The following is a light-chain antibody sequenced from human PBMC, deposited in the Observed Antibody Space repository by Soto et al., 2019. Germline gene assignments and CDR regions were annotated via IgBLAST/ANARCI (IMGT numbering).Light chain of an antibody. Sequence: EIVLTQSPGTLSLSPGERATLSCRASQNIRNNFLAWYHQEPGQAPRLLVYGGSTRAAGIPDRFSGSGSATDFTLTISRLEPEGCGVFYCQQYESSVYTFGQGTKLEIK. V-gene: IGKV3-20*01. J-gene: IGKJ2*01. CDR3: QQYESSVYT. CDR1: QNIRNNF. CDR2: GGS.